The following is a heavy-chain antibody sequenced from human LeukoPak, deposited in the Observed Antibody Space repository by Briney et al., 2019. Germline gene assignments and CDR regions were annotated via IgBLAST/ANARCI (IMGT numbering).Heavy chain of an antibody. J-gene: IGHJ3*02. V-gene: IGHV4-31*03. D-gene: IGHD3-10*02. CDR2: IYYSGST. CDR3: ARDSRPLFSVNAFDI. CDR1: GGSISSGGYY. Sequence: SETLSLTCTVSGGSISSGGYYWSWLRQHPGKGLEWIGYIYYSGSTYYNPSLKSRVTISVDTSKNQFSLKLSSVTAADTAVYYCARDSRPLFSVNAFDIWGQGTMVTVSS.